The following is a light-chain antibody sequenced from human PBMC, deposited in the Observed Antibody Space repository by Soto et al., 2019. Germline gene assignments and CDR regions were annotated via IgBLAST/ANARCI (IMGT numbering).Light chain of an antibody. J-gene: IGKJ2*01. CDR3: QQSNSWPYT. V-gene: IGKV3-15*01. CDR1: QSVSSN. Sequence: EIVMTQSPAIVSVYPGARATLSCRASQSVSSNLAWYQKKPGQGPRLLFYGASTRATGIPARFIGSGSGTDFTLTIINLQSEDFAVYYCQQSNSWPYTFGQGTKQEIK. CDR2: GAS.